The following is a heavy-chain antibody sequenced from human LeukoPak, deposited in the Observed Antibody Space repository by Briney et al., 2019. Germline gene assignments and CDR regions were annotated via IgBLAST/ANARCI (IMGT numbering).Heavy chain of an antibody. CDR3: ARGGLLPDFDY. Sequence: SETLSLTCTVSGGSISSYYWSWIRQPPGKGLEWIGYIYYSGSTNYNPSLKSRVTISVDTSKNQFSLKLSSVTAADTAVYYRARGGLLPDFDYWGQGTLVTVSS. J-gene: IGHJ4*02. V-gene: IGHV4-59*01. CDR1: GGSISSYY. D-gene: IGHD3-16*01. CDR2: IYYSGST.